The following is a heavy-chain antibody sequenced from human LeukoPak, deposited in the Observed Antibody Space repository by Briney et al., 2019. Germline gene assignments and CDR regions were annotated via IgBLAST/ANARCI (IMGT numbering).Heavy chain of an antibody. V-gene: IGHV3-30*02. CDR3: AKDRRSSGWNAAPGY. D-gene: IGHD6-19*01. J-gene: IGHJ4*02. CDR1: GFTFSSYG. Sequence: GGSLRLSCAASGFTFSSYGMHWVRQAPGKGLEWVAFIRYDGSKQYYADSVKGRFTISRDNSKNALFLQMNSLRGEDTAVYYCAKDRRSSGWNAAPGYWGQGTLVTVSS. CDR2: IRYDGSKQ.